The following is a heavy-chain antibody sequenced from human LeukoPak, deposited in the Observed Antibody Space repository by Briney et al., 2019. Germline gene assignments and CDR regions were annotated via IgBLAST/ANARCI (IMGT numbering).Heavy chain of an antibody. V-gene: IGHV4-4*09. Sequence: SETLSLTCTVSGVSIGSYYWSWVRQPPGKGLEWVGYIYTSGSTNYNPSLKSRVIISVDTSKNQFSLKLSSVTAADTAVYYCARRDSSGSYFDYWGQGTLVTVSS. CDR3: ARRDSSGSYFDY. D-gene: IGHD3-22*01. CDR1: GVSIGSYY. CDR2: IYTSGST. J-gene: IGHJ4*02.